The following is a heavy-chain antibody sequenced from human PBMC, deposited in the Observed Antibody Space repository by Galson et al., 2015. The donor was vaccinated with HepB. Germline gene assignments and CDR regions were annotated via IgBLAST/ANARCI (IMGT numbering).Heavy chain of an antibody. Sequence: SLRLSCAASGFTFSSYAMSWVRQAPGKGLEWVSAISGSGGSTYYADSVKGRFTISRDNSKNTLYLQMNSLRAEDTAVYYCAKNTQDYDYVWGSYRLSYFDYWGQGTLVTVSS. V-gene: IGHV3-23*01. CDR3: AKNTQDYDYVWGSYRLSYFDY. D-gene: IGHD3-16*02. CDR1: GFTFSSYA. J-gene: IGHJ4*02. CDR2: ISGSGGST.